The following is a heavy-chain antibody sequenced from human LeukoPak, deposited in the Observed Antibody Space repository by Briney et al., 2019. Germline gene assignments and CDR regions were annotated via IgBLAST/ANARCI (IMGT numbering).Heavy chain of an antibody. CDR1: GGSISSYY. V-gene: IGHV4-59*08. Sequence: SETLSLTCTVSGGSISSYYSSWIRQPPGKGLEWIGYIYYSGSTNYNPSLKSRVTISVDTSKNQFSLKLSSVTAADTAVYYCASGWEGFAYWGQGTLVTVSS. CDR3: ASGWEGFAY. CDR2: IYYSGST. D-gene: IGHD1-26*01. J-gene: IGHJ4*02.